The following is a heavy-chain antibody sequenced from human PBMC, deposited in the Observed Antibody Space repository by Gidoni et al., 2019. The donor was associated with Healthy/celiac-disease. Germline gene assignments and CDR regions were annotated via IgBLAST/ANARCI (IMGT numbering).Heavy chain of an antibody. V-gene: IGHV3-33*01. CDR1: GFTFSSYG. D-gene: IGHD5-18*01. CDR3: ARDYTAMGGGLDY. CDR2: IWYDGSNK. J-gene: IGHJ4*02. Sequence: QVQLVESGGGVVQPGRSLRLSCAASGFTFSSYGMHWVRQAPGKGLEWVAVIWYDGSNKYYADSVKGRFTISRDNSKNPLYLQMNSLRAEDTAVYYCARDYTAMGGGLDYWGQGTLVTVSS.